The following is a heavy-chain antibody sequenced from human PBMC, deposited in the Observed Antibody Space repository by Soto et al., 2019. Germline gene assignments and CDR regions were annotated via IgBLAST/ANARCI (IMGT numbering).Heavy chain of an antibody. Sequence: GESLKISCPGVGYSFTSYWIGWVRQIPGKGLEWMGIIYPGDSDTRYSPSFQGQVTISADKSITTAYLQWSSLKASDTATYYCARGYCTTTICDPWFDPWGQGTLVTVSS. V-gene: IGHV5-51*01. CDR3: ARGYCTTTICDPWFDP. J-gene: IGHJ5*02. D-gene: IGHD2-2*01. CDR1: GYSFTSYW. CDR2: IYPGDSDT.